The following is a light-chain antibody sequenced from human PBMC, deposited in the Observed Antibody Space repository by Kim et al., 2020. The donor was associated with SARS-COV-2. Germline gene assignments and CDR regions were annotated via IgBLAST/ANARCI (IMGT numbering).Light chain of an antibody. Sequence: APGQTARTPCGGTNSEDEGVRWYQQKPGLAPVVVICYDSDRPSGIPERFSGSNSGNTATLTISSVEAGDEADYYCQVWDSTADRWVFGGGTQLTVL. CDR1: NSEDEG. J-gene: IGLJ3*02. V-gene: IGLV3-21*04. CDR3: QVWDSTADRWV. CDR2: YDS.